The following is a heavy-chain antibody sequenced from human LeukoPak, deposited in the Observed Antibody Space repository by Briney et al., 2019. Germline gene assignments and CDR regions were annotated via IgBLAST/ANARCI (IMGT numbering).Heavy chain of an antibody. CDR2: IYYSGST. D-gene: IGHD4-23*01. Sequence: SETLSLTCTVSGGSISSYYWSWIRQPPGKGLEWIGYIYYSGSTNYNPSLKSRVTISVDTSKNQFSLKLSSVTAADTAVYYCARDNGGDAFDIWGQGTMVTVSS. J-gene: IGHJ3*02. CDR1: GGSISSYY. V-gene: IGHV4-59*01. CDR3: ARDNGGDAFDI.